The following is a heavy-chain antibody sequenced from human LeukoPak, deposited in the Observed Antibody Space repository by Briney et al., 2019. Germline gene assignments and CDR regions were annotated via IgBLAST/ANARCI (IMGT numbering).Heavy chain of an antibody. D-gene: IGHD7-27*01. CDR2: IYYSGST. Sequence: PSETLSLTCTVSGGSISSSSYYWGWIRQPPGKGLEWIGSIYYSGSTYYNPSLKSRVTISVDTSRNQFSLKLSSVIAADTAVYYCARLNWARFDYWGQGTLVTVSS. V-gene: IGHV4-39*01. CDR3: ARLNWARFDY. CDR1: GGSISSSSYY. J-gene: IGHJ4*02.